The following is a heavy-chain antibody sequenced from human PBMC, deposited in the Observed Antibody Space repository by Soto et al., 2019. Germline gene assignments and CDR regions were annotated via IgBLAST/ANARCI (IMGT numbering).Heavy chain of an antibody. D-gene: IGHD5-12*01. J-gene: IGHJ6*02. CDR1: GYTFITYD. Sequence: ASVKVSCKASGYTFITYDINWVRQATGQGLEWMGWMNPSNGNAGYAQNFQGRVTMTRNTSISTAYMELSSLRSDDTAVYYCARGYSGYDARYKTPYDYYGMDVWGQGTTVTVSS. V-gene: IGHV1-8*01. CDR3: ARGYSGYDARYKTPYDYYGMDV. CDR2: MNPSNGNA.